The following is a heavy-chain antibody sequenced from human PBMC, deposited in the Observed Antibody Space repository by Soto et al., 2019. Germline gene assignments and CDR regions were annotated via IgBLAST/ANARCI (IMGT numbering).Heavy chain of an antibody. CDR1: GYTFTSYA. D-gene: IGHD4-17*01. CDR2: INAGNGNT. CDR3: ARVLGATVTTADAFDI. V-gene: IGHV1-3*01. Sequence: ASVQVSCKASGYTFTSYAMHWVRQAPGQRLEWMGWINAGNGNTKYSQKFQGRVTITRDTSASTAYMELSSLRSEDTAVYYCARVLGATVTTADAFDIWGQGTMVTVSS. J-gene: IGHJ3*02.